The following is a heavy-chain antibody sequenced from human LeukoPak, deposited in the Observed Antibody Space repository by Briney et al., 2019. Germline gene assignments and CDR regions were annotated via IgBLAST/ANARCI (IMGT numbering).Heavy chain of an antibody. V-gene: IGHV4-39*07. Sequence: PSETLSLTCTVSGGSISSSSYYWGWIRQPPGKGLEWIGSIYYSGSTYYNPSLKSRVTISVDTSKNQFSLKLSSVTAADTAVYYCARVQGGILEGSDAGFDYWGQGTLVTVSS. CDR3: ARVQGGILEGSDAGFDY. D-gene: IGHD2-15*01. CDR2: IYYSGST. CDR1: GGSISSSSYY. J-gene: IGHJ4*02.